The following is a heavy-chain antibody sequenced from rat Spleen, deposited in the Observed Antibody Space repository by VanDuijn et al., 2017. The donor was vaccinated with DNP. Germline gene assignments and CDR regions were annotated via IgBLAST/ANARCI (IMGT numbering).Heavy chain of an antibody. D-gene: IGHD5-1*01. CDR3: ARGSGTYYWYFDF. J-gene: IGHJ1*01. CDR2: ISTSGSRT. V-gene: IGHV5-46*01. CDR1: GFTFSRFP. Sequence: EVQLLESGGGLVQPGRSMKLSCAASGFTFSRFPMAWVRQAPKKGLAWVATISTSGSRTYYPDSVKGRFTISRDNAKSSLYLQMNSLKSEDTATYYCARGSGTYYWYFDFWGPGTMVTVSS.